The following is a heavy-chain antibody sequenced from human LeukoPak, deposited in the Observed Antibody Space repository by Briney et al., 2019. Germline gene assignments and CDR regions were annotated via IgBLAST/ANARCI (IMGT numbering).Heavy chain of an antibody. CDR2: INPSGGNT. J-gene: IGHJ3*02. D-gene: IGHD4-23*01. CDR3: ARGERWDDAFDI. Sequence: ASVKVSCKASGYTFTSHYMHWVRPAPGRGLEWMGVINPSGGNTNYAQNFQGRVTMTMDTSTSTVYMELSSLNSEDTAVYFCARGERWDDAFDIWGQGTMVTVSS. CDR1: GYTFTSHY. V-gene: IGHV1-46*01.